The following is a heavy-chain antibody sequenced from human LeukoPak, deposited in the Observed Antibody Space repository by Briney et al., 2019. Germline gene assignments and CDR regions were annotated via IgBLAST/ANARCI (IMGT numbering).Heavy chain of an antibody. J-gene: IGHJ4*02. Sequence: SETLSLTCTVSGGSISGSSYYWGWIRQPPGKGLEWIGSIYYSGSTYYNPSLKSRVTISVDTSKNQFSLKLNSVTATDTAVYYCAREVAVAGTNYFDYWGQGTLVTVSS. V-gene: IGHV4-39*02. D-gene: IGHD6-19*01. CDR2: IYYSGST. CDR3: AREVAVAGTNYFDY. CDR1: GGSISGSSYY.